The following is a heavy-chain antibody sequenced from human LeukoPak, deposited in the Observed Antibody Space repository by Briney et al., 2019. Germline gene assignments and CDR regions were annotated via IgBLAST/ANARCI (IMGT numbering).Heavy chain of an antibody. Sequence: SGPTLVKPSETLSLTCTVSGGSISSYYWSWIRQPPGKGLEWIGYIYYSGSTNYNPSLKSRVTMSVDTSKNQFSLKLSSVTAADTAVYYCARDKDYFDSGGAFDIWGQGTMVTASS. D-gene: IGHD3-22*01. CDR1: GGSISSYY. V-gene: IGHV4-59*01. CDR3: ARDKDYFDSGGAFDI. J-gene: IGHJ3*02. CDR2: IYYSGST.